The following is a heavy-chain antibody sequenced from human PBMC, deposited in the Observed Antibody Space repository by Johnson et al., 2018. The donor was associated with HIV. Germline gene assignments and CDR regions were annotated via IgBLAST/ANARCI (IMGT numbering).Heavy chain of an antibody. CDR3: ARSSGYYGTDAFDI. J-gene: IGHJ3*02. Sequence: QVQLVESGGGVVQPGGSLRLSCAASGFTFSSCAMHWVRQAPGKGLEWVAVISYDGSNKYYADSVKGRFTISRDNSKNTLYLQMNSLRPEDTAVYYCARSSGYYGTDAFDIWGQGTMVTVSS. D-gene: IGHD3-22*01. V-gene: IGHV3-30*04. CDR2: ISYDGSNK. CDR1: GFTFSSCA.